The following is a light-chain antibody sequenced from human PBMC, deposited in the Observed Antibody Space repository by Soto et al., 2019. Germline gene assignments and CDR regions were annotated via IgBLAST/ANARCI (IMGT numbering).Light chain of an antibody. V-gene: IGKV3-20*01. CDR1: QIVSSTY. J-gene: IGKJ1*01. CDR2: GAS. CDR3: QQYGSSPT. Sequence: EIVLTQSPGTLSLSPGERATLSCRASQIVSSTYLAWFQQKAGQAPRLLIYGASTRATGIPDRFSGSGSGTDYTLTISRLEPEDFAVYYCQQYGSSPTFGQGTKVDIK.